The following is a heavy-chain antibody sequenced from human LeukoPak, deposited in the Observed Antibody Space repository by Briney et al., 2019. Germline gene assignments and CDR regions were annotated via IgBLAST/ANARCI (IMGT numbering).Heavy chain of an antibody. J-gene: IGHJ4*02. CDR2: IYHSGST. CDR3: ARSRSRIAAADAY. V-gene: IGHV4-30-2*02. Sequence: SETLSLTCAVSDGSFSSGGSCWSSIRQPVGEGLGWIGYIYHSGSTYYHHSLKSRVTISVDTSKNQFYLKLSSVTAADTAVYYCARSRSRIAAADAYWGQGPLVTVSS. CDR1: DGSFSSGGSC. D-gene: IGHD6-13*01.